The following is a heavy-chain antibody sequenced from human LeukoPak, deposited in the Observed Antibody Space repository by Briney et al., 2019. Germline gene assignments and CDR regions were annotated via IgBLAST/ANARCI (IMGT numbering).Heavy chain of an antibody. J-gene: IGHJ4*02. V-gene: IGHV3-64*04. D-gene: IGHD1-1*01. Sequence: GGSLRLSCSASGFPFSSYAMHWVRQAPGKGLEYVSAISDSGGSTYYADSVKGRFTISRHNSKNTVYLQMNNLRAEDTAMYYCARVDTTLSYKLDYWGQGTLVTVSS. CDR1: GFPFSSYA. CDR3: ARVDTTLSYKLDY. CDR2: ISDSGGST.